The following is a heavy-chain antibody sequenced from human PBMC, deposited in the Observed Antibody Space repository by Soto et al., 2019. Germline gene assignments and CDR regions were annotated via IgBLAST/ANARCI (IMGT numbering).Heavy chain of an antibody. CDR2: IYYSGST. J-gene: IGHJ6*02. V-gene: IGHV4-31*03. CDR1: DGTIINRGCY. Sequence: SQTHCLTSTVSDGTIINRGCYWSWIRQHPGKGLEWIGYIYYSGSTYYNPSLKSRVTISVDTSKNQFSLKLSSVTAADTAVYYCARGGRRSPGMDVWGQGTTVTV. CDR3: ARGGRRSPGMDV.